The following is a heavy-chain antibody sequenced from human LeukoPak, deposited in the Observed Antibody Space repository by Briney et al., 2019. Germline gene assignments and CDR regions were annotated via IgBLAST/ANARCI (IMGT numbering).Heavy chain of an antibody. Sequence: SETLSLTCTVSGGSISSYYWSWIRQPPGKGLEWIGYIYSRGLTRGSTNYNPSLKSRVTISVDTSKNQFSLKLSSVTAADTAVYYCARDQEDSGSYYRYFDYWGQGTLVTVSS. J-gene: IGHJ4*02. D-gene: IGHD1-26*01. CDR3: ARDQEDSGSYYRYFDY. V-gene: IGHV4-59*01. CDR2: IYSRGLTRGST. CDR1: GGSISSYY.